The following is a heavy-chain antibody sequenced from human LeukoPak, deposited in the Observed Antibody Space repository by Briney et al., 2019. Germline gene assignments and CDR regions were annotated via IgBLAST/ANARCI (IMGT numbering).Heavy chain of an antibody. J-gene: IGHJ5*02. CDR2: ISAYNGNT. D-gene: IGHD3-3*01. CDR3: ARDTRYYDFWSGYQTNWFDP. CDR1: GYTFTSYG. Sequence: GASVKVSCKASGYTFTSYGISWVRQAPGQGLEWMGWISAYNGNTNYAQKLQARVTMTTGTSTSTAYMELRSLRSDDTAVCYCARDTRYYDFWSGYQTNWFDPWGQGTLVTVSS. V-gene: IGHV1-18*01.